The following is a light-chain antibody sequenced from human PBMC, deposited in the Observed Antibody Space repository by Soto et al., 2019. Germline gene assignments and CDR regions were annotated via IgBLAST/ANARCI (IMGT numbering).Light chain of an antibody. Sequence: QSALTQPPSVSGAPGQRVTISCTGSRSNIGAGYAVHWYQQLPGSAPKLLIYDNNKRPSGVPDRFSASKSTTSASLAITALQAEDDAVYHCQSYDSSDKLIFGGGTQLTVL. CDR1: RSNIGAGYA. J-gene: IGLJ7*01. CDR3: QSYDSSDKLI. V-gene: IGLV1-40*01. CDR2: DNN.